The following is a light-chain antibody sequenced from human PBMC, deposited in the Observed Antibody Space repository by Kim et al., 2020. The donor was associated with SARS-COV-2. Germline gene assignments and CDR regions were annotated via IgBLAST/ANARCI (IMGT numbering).Light chain of an antibody. CDR1: QSISIY. V-gene: IGKV1-39*01. J-gene: IGKJ4*01. CDR2: AAS. CDR3: QQSYSSPPALT. Sequence: SVGDRVTITCRASQSISIYLNWYQQKAGKAPKLLIYAASSLQSGVPSRFSGSGSGTHFTLTISSLQPEDFATYYCQQSYSSPPALTFGGGTKLEIK.